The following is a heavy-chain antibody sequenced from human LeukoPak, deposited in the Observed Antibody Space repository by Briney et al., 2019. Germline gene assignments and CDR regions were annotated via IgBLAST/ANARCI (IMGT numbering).Heavy chain of an antibody. D-gene: IGHD4-17*01. CDR3: ARDGDGDYVVMDV. V-gene: IGHV3-21*01. CDR1: GFTFSYYS. Sequence: GGSLRLSCAASGFTFSYYSMNWVRQAPGKGLEWVSSISGSSGNIYYADSVKGRFTISRDNAKNSLSLQMNSLRAEDTAVYYCARDGDGDYVVMDVWGKGTTVTVSS. J-gene: IGHJ6*04. CDR2: ISGSSGNI.